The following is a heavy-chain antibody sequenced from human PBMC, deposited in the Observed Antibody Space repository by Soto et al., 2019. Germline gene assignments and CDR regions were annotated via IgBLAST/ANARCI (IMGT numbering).Heavy chain of an antibody. CDR1: GFTFSSYA. CDR3: ARDRWSGYYSTYYGMDV. Sequence: PGGSLRLSCAASGFTFSSYAMHWVRQAPGKGLEWVAVISYDGSNKYYADSVKGRFTISRDNSKNTLYLQMNSLRAEDTAVYYCARDRWSGYYSTYYGMDVWGQGTTVTVS. J-gene: IGHJ6*02. CDR2: ISYDGSNK. D-gene: IGHD3-3*01. V-gene: IGHV3-30-3*01.